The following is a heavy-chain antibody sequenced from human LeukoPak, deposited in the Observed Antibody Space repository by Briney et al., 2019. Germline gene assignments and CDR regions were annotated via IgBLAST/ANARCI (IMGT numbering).Heavy chain of an antibody. CDR2: ISSSGSTI. Sequence: GGSLRLSCAASGFTFSSYEMNWVRQAPGKGLEWVSYISSSGSTIYHADSVEDRFTISRDNAKNSLYLQMNSLRAEDTAAYYCARGGITIFGVVSGAFDIWGQGTMVTVSS. D-gene: IGHD3-3*01. J-gene: IGHJ3*02. V-gene: IGHV3-48*03. CDR1: GFTFSSYE. CDR3: ARGGITIFGVVSGAFDI.